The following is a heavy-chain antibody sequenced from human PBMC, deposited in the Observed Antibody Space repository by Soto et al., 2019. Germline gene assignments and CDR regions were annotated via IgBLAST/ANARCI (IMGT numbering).Heavy chain of an antibody. CDR3: ARVASNYINSVDH. J-gene: IGHJ4*02. V-gene: IGHV3-23*01. Sequence: EVQLLESGGGLVLPGGSLRLSCAASGFTFNAYAMTWVRQAPGKGLEWVSAIGGSGGNRYYAASVKGRFTISRDNSKDALDLQMNGLRVEDTAVYYCARVASNYINSVDHWGQGILVNVSS. D-gene: IGHD4-4*01. CDR2: IGGSGGNR. CDR1: GFTFNAYA.